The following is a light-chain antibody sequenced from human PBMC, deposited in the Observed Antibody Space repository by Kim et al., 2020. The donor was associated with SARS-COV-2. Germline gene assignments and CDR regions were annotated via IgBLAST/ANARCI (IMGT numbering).Light chain of an antibody. J-gene: IGLJ2*01. CDR1: YSNIAGSA. Sequence: GRRVTISCSRSYSNIAGSAVHWYQQYPGTAPKLLFYDNDHRPSGVPNRFSVAKSGTSASLAISGLQSEDEAAYFCAAWDDTLNGVIFGGGTQLTVL. CDR2: DND. V-gene: IGLV1-44*01. CDR3: AAWDDTLNGVI.